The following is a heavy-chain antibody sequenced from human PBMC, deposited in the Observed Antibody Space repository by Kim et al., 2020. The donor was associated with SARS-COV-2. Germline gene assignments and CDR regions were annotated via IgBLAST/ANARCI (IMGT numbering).Heavy chain of an antibody. J-gene: IGHJ4*02. V-gene: IGHV3-15*01. D-gene: IGHD3-10*01. CDR3: TYGSGSSAY. CDR2: IKSKTDGGTT. Sequence: GGSLRLSCAASGFTFSNAWMSWVRQAPGKGLEWVGRIKSKTDGGTTDYAAPGKGRFTISRDDSKDTLYLQMNSLKTADTAVYYCTYGSGSSAYWGQGTLVTVSS. CDR1: GFTFSNAW.